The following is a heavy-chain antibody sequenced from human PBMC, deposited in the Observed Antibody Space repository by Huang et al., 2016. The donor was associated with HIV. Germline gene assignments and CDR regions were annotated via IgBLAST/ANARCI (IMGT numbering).Heavy chain of an antibody. Sequence: EVQVVESGGGSVQPGGSLRLSCAASGFTFSKYWMTWVRQVPGKGLKGVASINKDGREKYYVDSVKGRFTISRDNTKNSVHVQMNSLRGEDTAVYYCGRDRTNLYDSTGHLGDIDYWGLGTLVTVSS. J-gene: IGHJ4*02. CDR2: INKDGREK. D-gene: IGHD3-22*01. V-gene: IGHV3-7*01. CDR3: GRDRTNLYDSTGHLGDIDY. CDR1: GFTFSKYW.